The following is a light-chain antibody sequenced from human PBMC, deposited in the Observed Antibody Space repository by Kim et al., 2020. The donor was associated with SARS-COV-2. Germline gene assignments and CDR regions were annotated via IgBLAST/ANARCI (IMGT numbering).Light chain of an antibody. Sequence: SATINCKSSQSVLYNSNHKNYFSWFQQKPGQPPQLLIYWASTRESGVPDRFSGSGSGTDFTLTISSLQAEDVAVYYCQQYYDTPYTFGQGTKLEI. CDR1: QSVLYNSNHKNY. CDR3: QQYYDTPYT. CDR2: WAS. J-gene: IGKJ2*01. V-gene: IGKV4-1*01.